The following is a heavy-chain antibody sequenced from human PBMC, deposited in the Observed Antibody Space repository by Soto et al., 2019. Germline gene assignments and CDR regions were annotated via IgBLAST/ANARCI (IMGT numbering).Heavy chain of an antibody. CDR1: GFTFSSYG. V-gene: IGHV3-30*18. CDR2: ISYDGSNK. D-gene: IGHD1-26*01. J-gene: IGHJ5*02. CDR3: AKDSQGWELTPWFDP. Sequence: QVQLVESGGGVVQPGRSLRLSCAASGFTFSSYGMHWVRQAPGKGLEWVAVISYDGSNKYYADSVKGRFTISRDNSKNTLYLQMSSLRAEDTAVYYCAKDSQGWELTPWFDPWGQGTLVTVSS.